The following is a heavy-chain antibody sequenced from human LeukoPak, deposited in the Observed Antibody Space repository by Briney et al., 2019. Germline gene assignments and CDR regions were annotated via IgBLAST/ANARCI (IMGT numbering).Heavy chain of an antibody. CDR1: GYTFIDYY. J-gene: IGHJ4*02. CDR2: IDPKSGGT. V-gene: IGHV1-2*02. Sequence: ASVKVSCKASGYTFIDYYMHWVRQAPGQGLEWMGRIDPKSGGTSYAQKFQGRVTMTMDTSITTAYMVLNSLRSDDTAIYYCARLALSGIDYWGQGTLVTVSS. D-gene: IGHD1-1*01. CDR3: ARLALSGIDY.